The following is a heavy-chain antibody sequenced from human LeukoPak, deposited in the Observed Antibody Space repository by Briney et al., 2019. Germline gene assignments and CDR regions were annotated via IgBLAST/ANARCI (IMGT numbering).Heavy chain of an antibody. D-gene: IGHD4-23*01. CDR1: GFTFSSYA. J-gene: IGHJ4*02. Sequence: GGSLRLSCVTSGFTFSSYAMHWVRQAPGKGLECVAVISYDGSNKYYADSVKGRFTISRDNSKTTLYLQMNSLRAEDTAVYYCARDGGKRNDYWGQGTLVTVSS. CDR3: ARDGGKRNDY. V-gene: IGHV3-30-3*01. CDR2: ISYDGSNK.